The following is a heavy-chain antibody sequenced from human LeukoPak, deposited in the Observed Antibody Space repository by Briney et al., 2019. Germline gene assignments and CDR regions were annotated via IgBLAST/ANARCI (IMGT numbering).Heavy chain of an antibody. CDR2: INGDGRTI. D-gene: IGHD2-8*02. CDR1: GFTFSSYW. CDR3: ARDQLYCTGGYCYFDS. J-gene: IGHJ4*02. Sequence: GGSLRLSCVASGFTFSSYWMHWVRQVPGKGLVWVSRINGDGRTITYPDSVKGRFTISRDNAKNTLYLQMNSLRAEDTALYYCARDQLYCTGGYCYFDSWGQGTLGTVSS. V-gene: IGHV3-74*03.